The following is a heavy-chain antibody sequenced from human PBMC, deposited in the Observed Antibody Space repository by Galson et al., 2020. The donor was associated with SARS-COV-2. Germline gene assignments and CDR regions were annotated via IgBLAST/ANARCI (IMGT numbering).Heavy chain of an antibody. CDR1: GHTLTELS. CDR2: FDPQDGET. J-gene: IGHJ3*02. Sequence: ASVKVSCKLSGHTLTELSMHWVRQAPGKGLEWLGSFDPQDGETIYAQKFQGRVIMTEDTSTETAYLELSSLRSDDTAVYYCATWGVVVITYAFDIWGQGTMVTVSS. D-gene: IGHD3-22*01. V-gene: IGHV1-24*01. CDR3: ATWGVVVITYAFDI.